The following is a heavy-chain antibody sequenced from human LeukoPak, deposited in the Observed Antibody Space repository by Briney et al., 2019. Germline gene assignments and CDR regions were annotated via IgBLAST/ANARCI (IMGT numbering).Heavy chain of an antibody. CDR1: GYTFTGYY. Sequence: ASVKVSCKASGYTFTGYYMHWVRQAPGQGLEWMGWINPSSGGTNYAQKFQGRVTMTRDTSISTAYMELSRLRSDDTAVYYCARDLGTMVRGVIRDYIGLDWFDPWGQGTLVTVSS. V-gene: IGHV1-2*02. D-gene: IGHD3-10*01. J-gene: IGHJ5*02. CDR3: ARDLGTMVRGVIRDYIGLDWFDP. CDR2: INPSSGGT.